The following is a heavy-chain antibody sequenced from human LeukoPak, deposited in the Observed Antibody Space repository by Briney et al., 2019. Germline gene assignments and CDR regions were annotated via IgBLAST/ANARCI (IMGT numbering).Heavy chain of an antibody. CDR2: ISTSGRT. CDR1: GGSISSGSYY. V-gene: IGHV4-61*02. D-gene: IGHD6-13*01. Sequence: SQTLSLTCTVSGGSISSGSYYWSWIRQPAGKGLEWIGRISTSGRTNYNPSLKSRVTISVDTSKNQFSLELSSVTAADTAVYYCAKGDGIAAFYWGQGTLVTVSS. CDR3: AKGDGIAAFY. J-gene: IGHJ4*02.